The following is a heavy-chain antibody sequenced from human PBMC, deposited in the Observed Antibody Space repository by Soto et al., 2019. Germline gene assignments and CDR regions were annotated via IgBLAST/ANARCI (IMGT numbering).Heavy chain of an antibody. J-gene: IGHJ4*02. V-gene: IGHV1-69*13. CDR2: IIPIFGTA. Sequence: ASVKVSCKASGGTFSSYAISWVRQAPGQGLEWMGGIIPIFGTANYAQKFQGRVTITADESTSTAYMELSSLRSEDTAAYYCARDAPAEGGATHHYWGQGTLVTVSS. D-gene: IGHD1-26*01. CDR1: GGTFSSYA. CDR3: ARDAPAEGGATHHY.